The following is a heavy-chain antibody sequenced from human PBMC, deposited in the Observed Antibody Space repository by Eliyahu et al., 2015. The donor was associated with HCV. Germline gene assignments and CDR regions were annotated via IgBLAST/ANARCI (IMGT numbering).Heavy chain of an antibody. D-gene: IGHD6-19*01. CDR3: ATSVRGFSTGWYLDY. V-gene: IGHV4-4*07. CDR2: XYSSGAT. J-gene: IGHJ4*02. Sequence: QVQLQESGPGLVKPSETLSLTCSVSDGYINTYSWNWLRQSAGKGLEWIGRXYSSGATNYNPSLKSRLTMSLDASKNQFSLKLTSVTAADTALYYCATSVRGFSTGWYLDYWGQGILVTVSS. CDR1: DGYINTYS.